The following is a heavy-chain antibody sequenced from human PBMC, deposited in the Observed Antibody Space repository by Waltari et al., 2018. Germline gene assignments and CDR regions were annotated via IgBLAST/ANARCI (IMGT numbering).Heavy chain of an antibody. CDR2: ISGSGGST. J-gene: IGHJ6*02. V-gene: IGHV3-23*04. Sequence: EVQLVESGGGLVQPGGSLRLSCAASGFTFSSYAMSWVRQAPGKGLEWVSAISGSGGSTYYADSVKGRFTISRDNSKNTLYLQTNSLRAEDTAVYYCAKVRVASGYYYYYGMDVWGQGTTVTVSS. CDR3: AKVRVASGYYYYYGMDV. D-gene: IGHD3-22*01. CDR1: GFTFSSYA.